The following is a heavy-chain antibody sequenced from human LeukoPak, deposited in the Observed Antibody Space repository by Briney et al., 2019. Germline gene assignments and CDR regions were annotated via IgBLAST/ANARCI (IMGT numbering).Heavy chain of an antibody. CDR2: IYSGGST. J-gene: IGHJ6*03. D-gene: IGHD6-13*01. CDR3: ARASSSWYGFYYYYMDV. CDR1: GFTVSSNY. V-gene: IGHV3-66*02. Sequence: GGSLRLSCAASGFTVSSNYMSWVRQAPGKGLEWGSVIYSGGSTYYADSVKGRFTISRDNSKNTLYLQMNSLRAEDTAVYYCARASSSWYGFYYYYMDVWGKGTTVTVSS.